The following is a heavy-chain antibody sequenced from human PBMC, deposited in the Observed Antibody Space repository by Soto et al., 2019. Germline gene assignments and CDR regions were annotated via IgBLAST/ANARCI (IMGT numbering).Heavy chain of an antibody. CDR3: ARDLYYYDSSGYSLTFDY. CDR1: GFTFSSYA. Sequence: PGGSLRLSCAASGFTFSSYAMSWVRQAPGKGLEWVAVISYDGSNKYYADSVKGRFTISRDNSKNTLYLQMNSLRAEDTAVYYCARDLYYYDSSGYSLTFDYWGQGTLVTVSS. D-gene: IGHD3-22*01. J-gene: IGHJ4*02. CDR2: ISYDGSNK. V-gene: IGHV3-30-3*01.